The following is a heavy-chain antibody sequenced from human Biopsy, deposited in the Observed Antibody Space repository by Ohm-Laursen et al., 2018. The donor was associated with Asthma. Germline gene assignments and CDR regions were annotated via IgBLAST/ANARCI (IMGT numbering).Heavy chain of an antibody. CDR1: GFTFSSYG. J-gene: IGHJ4*02. Sequence: SLRLSCAASGFTFSSYGMHWVRQAPGKGLEWVSVIYSGGTSHTADSVRGRFPISRDYSKNTLYLQMHSLRAEDTAVYYCARGDSSNWSHYYFDYWGQGTLVTVSS. CDR2: IYSGGTS. V-gene: IGHV3-NL1*01. CDR3: ARGDSSNWSHYYFDY. D-gene: IGHD3-22*01.